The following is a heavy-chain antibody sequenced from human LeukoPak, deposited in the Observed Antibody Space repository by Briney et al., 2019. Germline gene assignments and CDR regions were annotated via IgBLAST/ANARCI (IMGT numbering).Heavy chain of an antibody. V-gene: IGHV3-9*01. CDR2: ISWNSGSI. Sequence: QTGGSLRLSCAASGFTFDDYAMHWVRQAPGKGLEWVSGISWNSGSIAYADSVKGRFTISRDNAKNSLYLQMNSLRAEDTALYYCAKSPGYGYYYGMDVWGQGTTVTVSS. D-gene: IGHD3-9*01. J-gene: IGHJ6*02. CDR3: AKSPGYGYYYGMDV. CDR1: GFTFDDYA.